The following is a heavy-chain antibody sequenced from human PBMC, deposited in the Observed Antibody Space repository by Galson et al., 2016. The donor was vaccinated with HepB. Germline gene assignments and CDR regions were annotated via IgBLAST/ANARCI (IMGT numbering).Heavy chain of an antibody. V-gene: IGHV1-69*13. CDR3: ASANGVTWSDYFDY. D-gene: IGHD4-11*01. CDR2: SVPIVRTT. CDR1: GGTFSRYA. J-gene: IGHJ4*02. Sequence: SVKVSCKVSGGTFSRYAISWVRQAPGQGPEWMGASVPIVRTTTYAQKFQGRVRITADESTSTDYMELSSLRSEDTAVYYCASANGVTWSDYFDYWGQGTLVTVSS.